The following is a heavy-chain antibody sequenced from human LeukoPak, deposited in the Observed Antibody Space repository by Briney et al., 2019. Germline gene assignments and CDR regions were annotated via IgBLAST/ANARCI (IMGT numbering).Heavy chain of an antibody. CDR1: GFTVSSNY. J-gene: IGHJ4*02. CDR3: ARDLYFGSGSPTSDH. Sequence: GGSLRLSCAAAGFTVSSNYMSWVRQAPGKGLEWVSVIYSGGSTYYADSVKGRFTISRDNAKNSLYLQMNNLGAEDTAMYYCARDLYFGSGSPTSDHWGQGTLVTVSS. V-gene: IGHV3-66*01. D-gene: IGHD3-10*01. CDR2: IYSGGST.